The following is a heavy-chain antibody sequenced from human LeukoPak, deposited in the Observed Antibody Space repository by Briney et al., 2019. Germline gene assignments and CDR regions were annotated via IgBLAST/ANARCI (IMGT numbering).Heavy chain of an antibody. V-gene: IGHV1-18*01. CDR2: ISAHNGNT. Sequence: EASVKVSCKASGYTFINYGVTWVRQAPGQGLEWMGWISAHNGNTNYPQKLQGRVTMTTDTSTSTAYMELRSLRSDDTAVYYCARDSGEYCSSTSCYFSGWFDPWGQGTLVTVSS. J-gene: IGHJ5*02. CDR1: GYTFINYG. D-gene: IGHD2-2*01. CDR3: ARDSGEYCSSTSCYFSGWFDP.